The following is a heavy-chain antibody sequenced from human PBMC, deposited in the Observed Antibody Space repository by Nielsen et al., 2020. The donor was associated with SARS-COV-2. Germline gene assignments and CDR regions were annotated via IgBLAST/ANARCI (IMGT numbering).Heavy chain of an antibody. CDR3: ARGNGWGSYFDY. D-gene: IGHD7-27*01. V-gene: IGHV3-30-3*01. J-gene: IGHJ4*02. CDR1: GFTFSSYA. Sequence: GESLKISCAASGFTFSSYAMHWVRQAPGKGLEWVAVISYDGSNKYYADSVKGRFTISRDNSKNTLYLQMNSLRAEDTAVYYCARGNGWGSYFDYWCQGTLVTVSS. CDR2: ISYDGSNK.